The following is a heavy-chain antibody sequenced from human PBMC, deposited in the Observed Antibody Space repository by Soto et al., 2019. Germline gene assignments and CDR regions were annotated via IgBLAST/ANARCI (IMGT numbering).Heavy chain of an antibody. CDR2: ISYDGSNK. CDR3: AKDQNPQYYGSGSYRPGGFDP. D-gene: IGHD3-10*01. Sequence: GGSLRLSCAASGFTFSSYGMHWVRQAPGKGLEWVAVISYDGSNKYYADSVKGRFTISRDNSKNTLYLQMNSLRAEDTAVYYCAKDQNPQYYGSGSYRPGGFDPWGQRTLVTVSS. CDR1: GFTFSSYG. J-gene: IGHJ5*02. V-gene: IGHV3-30*18.